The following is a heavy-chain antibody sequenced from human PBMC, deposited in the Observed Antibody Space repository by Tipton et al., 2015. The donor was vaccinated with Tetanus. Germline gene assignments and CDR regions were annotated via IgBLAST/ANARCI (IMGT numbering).Heavy chain of an antibody. CDR3: ARHGKWLWGTGGDY. CDR1: GYYFTNYW. CDR2: INAADSDT. D-gene: IGHD6-19*01. J-gene: IGHJ4*02. Sequence: QSGPEVKKMGESLNIACKVSGYYFTNYWIGWVRQMPGKGLEWVGLINAADSDTRYSPSFRGRVIMSVDKSISTAYLQWSSLRASDTAIYYCARHGKWLWGTGGDYWGQGTLVTVSS. V-gene: IGHV5-51*01.